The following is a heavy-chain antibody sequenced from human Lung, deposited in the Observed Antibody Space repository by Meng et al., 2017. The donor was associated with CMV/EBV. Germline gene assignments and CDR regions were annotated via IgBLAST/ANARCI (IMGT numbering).Heavy chain of an antibody. CDR2: ISYDGINK. D-gene: IGHD2-21*01. CDR1: KFTFSTYD. CDR3: ARGGGGSDGDSYFFDY. J-gene: IGHJ4*02. Sequence: GESLKISCAASKFTFSTYDMHWVRQAPGKGLEWVAIISYDGINKYNADSVKGRFTISRDNSKNTLYLQMNSLRAEDTAVYYCARGGGGSDGDSYFFDYWGQGXLVTASS. V-gene: IGHV3-30-3*01.